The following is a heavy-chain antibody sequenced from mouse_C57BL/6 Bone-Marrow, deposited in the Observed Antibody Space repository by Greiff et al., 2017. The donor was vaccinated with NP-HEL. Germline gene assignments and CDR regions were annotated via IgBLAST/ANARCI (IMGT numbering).Heavy chain of an antibody. V-gene: IGHV1-80*01. Sequence: QVQLQQSGAELVKPGASVKMSCKASGYAFSSYWMNWVKQRPGQGLEWIGQIYPGDGETNYNGKFKGKATLTADKSSSTAYMQLSSLTSEYSAVYFCASRRYSYAMDCWGQGTSVTVSS. CDR3: ASRRYSYAMDC. CDR1: GYAFSSYW. J-gene: IGHJ4*01. CDR2: IYPGDGET.